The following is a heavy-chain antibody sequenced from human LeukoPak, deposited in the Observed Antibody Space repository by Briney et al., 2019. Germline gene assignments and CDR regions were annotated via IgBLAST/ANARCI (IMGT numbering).Heavy chain of an antibody. J-gene: IGHJ4*02. CDR3: ARFADGYQSDY. CDR1: GFTVSSNY. V-gene: IGHV3-66*01. Sequence: PGGSLRLSCAASGFTVSSNYMSWVRQAPGKGLEWVSVIYSGGSTYYADSVKGRFTISRDNSKNTLYLQMNSLRAEDTAVYYRARFADGYQSDYWGQGTLVTVSS. CDR2: IYSGGST. D-gene: IGHD5-24*01.